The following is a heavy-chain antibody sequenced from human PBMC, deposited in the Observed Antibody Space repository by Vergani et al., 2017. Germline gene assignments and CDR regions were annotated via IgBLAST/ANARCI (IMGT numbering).Heavy chain of an antibody. V-gene: IGHV4-34*01. CDR3: ARVNTETNGHLYYYYYMDV. Sequence: QVQLQQWGGGLLKPSETLSLTCVVNGGSFTSYHWTWIRQSPGEGLEWVGDIDHTVRPDYIPSLKSRLTMSVDKSRNQFSLTLNAVTATDTAIYFCARVNTETNGHLYYYYYMDVWGQGTAVTVS. CDR1: GGSFTSYH. D-gene: IGHD4-11*01. CDR2: IDHTVRP. J-gene: IGHJ6*03.